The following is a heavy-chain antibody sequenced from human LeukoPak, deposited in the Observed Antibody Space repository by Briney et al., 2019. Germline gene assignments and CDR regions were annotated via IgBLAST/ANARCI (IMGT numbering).Heavy chain of an antibody. D-gene: IGHD3-16*02. CDR2: IYSGGST. V-gene: IGHV3-53*01. J-gene: IGHJ4*02. CDR1: GFIVSTNY. Sequence: GGSLRLSCAASGFIVSTNYMSWVRQAPGKGLEWVSVIYSGGSTKYADSVKGRFTISRDNSKNTLYLQMNSLRAEDTAVYYCAKAYEGVWGTYRKFDYWGQGTLVTVSS. CDR3: AKAYEGVWGTYRKFDY.